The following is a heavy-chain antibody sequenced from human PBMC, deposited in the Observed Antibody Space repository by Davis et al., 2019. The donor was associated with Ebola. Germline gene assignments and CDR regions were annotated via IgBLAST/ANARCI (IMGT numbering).Heavy chain of an antibody. V-gene: IGHV3-23*01. D-gene: IGHD5-18*01. CDR1: VITFSSYA. CDR2: ISGSGGST. Sequence: GESLKISCTDSVITFSSYAMSWVRQAPGKGLEWVSAISGSGGSTYYADSVKGRFTISRDNAKNSLYLQMNSLRAEDTAVYYCARGGYSYGYGYFQHWGQGTLVTVSS. J-gene: IGHJ1*01. CDR3: ARGGYSYGYGYFQH.